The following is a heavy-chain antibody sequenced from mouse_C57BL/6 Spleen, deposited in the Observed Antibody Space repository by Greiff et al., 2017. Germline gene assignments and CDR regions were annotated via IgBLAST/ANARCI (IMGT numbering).Heavy chain of an antibody. CDR3: AEGTTVVATGAMDY. D-gene: IGHD1-1*01. J-gene: IGHJ4*01. Sequence: ESGAELARPGASVKMSCKASGYTFTSYTMHWVKQRPGQGLEWIGYINPSSGYTKYNQKFKDKATLTADKSSSTAYMQLSSLRSEDSAVYYCAEGTTVVATGAMDYWGKGTSVTVSS. CDR2: INPSSGYT. CDR1: GYTFTSYT. V-gene: IGHV1-4*01.